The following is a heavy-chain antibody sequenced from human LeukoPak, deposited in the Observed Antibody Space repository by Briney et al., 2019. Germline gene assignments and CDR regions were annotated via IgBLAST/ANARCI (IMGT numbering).Heavy chain of an antibody. V-gene: IGHV1-24*01. CDR1: GYTLTELS. CDR2: FDPEDGET. Sequence: ASVKVSCKVSGYTLTELSMHWVRQAPGKGLEWMGGFDPEDGETIYAQKFQDRVTMTEDTSTDTAYMELSSLRSEDTAVYYCATGLNYMAPFDYWGQGTLVTVSS. CDR3: ATGLNYMAPFDY. D-gene: IGHD3-10*01. J-gene: IGHJ4*02.